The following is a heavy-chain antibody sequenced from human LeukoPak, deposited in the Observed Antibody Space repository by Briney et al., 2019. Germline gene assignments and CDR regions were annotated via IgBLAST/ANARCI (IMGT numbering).Heavy chain of an antibody. CDR3: ADLLPMATLRNA. D-gene: IGHD1-1*01. J-gene: IGHJ5*02. Sequence: PGGSLRLSCAASGFTFSSYAMSWVRQAPGKGLDWVSAISDNGVNTYYADSVRGRFTISRDNSKDTLYLQMNGLRADDTAVYYCADLLPMATLRNAWGQGALVTVSS. CDR1: GFTFSSYA. CDR2: ISDNGVNT. V-gene: IGHV3-23*01.